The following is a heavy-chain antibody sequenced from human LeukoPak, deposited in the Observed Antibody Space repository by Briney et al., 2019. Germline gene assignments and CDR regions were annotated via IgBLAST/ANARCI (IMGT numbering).Heavy chain of an antibody. CDR2: INRDSSVK. CDR3: ARGSIGSYPYFDY. V-gene: IGHV3-7*01. D-gene: IGHD1-26*01. Sequence: GGSLRLSCAASGFNFTAFWMSWVRQTPEKGLEFVANINRDSSVKNYVDSVKGRFTISRDTAKNSFYLQMNSLRAEDTAVYYCARGSIGSYPYFDYWGQGTLVTVSS. CDR1: GFNFTAFW. J-gene: IGHJ4*02.